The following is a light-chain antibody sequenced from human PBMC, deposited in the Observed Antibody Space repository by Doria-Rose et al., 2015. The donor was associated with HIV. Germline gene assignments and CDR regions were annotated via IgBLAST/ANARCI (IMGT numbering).Light chain of an antibody. V-gene: IGKV3-20*01. Sequence: EIVLTQSPGTLSLSPGEGATLSCRASQRFSSTYLAWYQQKPGQAPSLLIYDGSTRATGIPDRFSASESGTDFTLTINRLEPEDFALYYCHQYGTSWTFGQGTKVEI. J-gene: IGKJ1*01. CDR2: DGS. CDR1: QRFSSTY. CDR3: HQYGTSWT.